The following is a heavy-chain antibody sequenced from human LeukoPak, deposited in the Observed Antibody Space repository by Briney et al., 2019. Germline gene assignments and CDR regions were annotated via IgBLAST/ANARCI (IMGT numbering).Heavy chain of an antibody. V-gene: IGHV1-69*13. CDR3: ARGLGYLGELIIDY. J-gene: IGHJ4*02. CDR1: GGTFSSYA. D-gene: IGHD3-10*01. Sequence: GASVKVSCKASGGTFSSYAISWVRQAPGQGLEWMGGIIPIFGTANYAQKFQGRVTITADESTSTAYMELSSLRSEDTAVYYCARGLGYLGELIIDYWGQGTLVTVSS. CDR2: IIPIFGTA.